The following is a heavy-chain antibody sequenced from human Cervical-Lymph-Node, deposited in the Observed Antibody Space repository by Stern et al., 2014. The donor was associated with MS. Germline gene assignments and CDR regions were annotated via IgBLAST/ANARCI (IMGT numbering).Heavy chain of an antibody. Sequence: VQLVESGGSLVLPGGSRRISCVASGFTFSSYWMHWVRHAPGKGLAWVSRIAGDGSTTNYADSVKGRFTISRDNGKNMVFLQMNSLRVEDTAVYYCIRGAKGWHGLDDWGQGTTVIVSS. J-gene: IGHJ6*02. CDR3: IRGAKGWHGLDD. V-gene: IGHV3-74*01. D-gene: IGHD6-19*01. CDR1: GFTFSSYW. CDR2: IAGDGSTT.